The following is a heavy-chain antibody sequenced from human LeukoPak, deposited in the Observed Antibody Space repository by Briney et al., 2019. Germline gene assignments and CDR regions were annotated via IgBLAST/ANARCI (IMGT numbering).Heavy chain of an antibody. CDR3: ARDIAAAGVYWYFDL. Sequence: ASVTVSCKASGYTFTSYYMHWVRQAPGQGLEWMGIINPSGGSTSYAQKFQGRVTMTRDTSTSTVYMELSSLRSEDTAVYYCARDIAAAGVYWYFDLWGRGTLVTVSS. CDR2: INPSGGST. CDR1: GYTFTSYY. J-gene: IGHJ2*01. D-gene: IGHD6-13*01. V-gene: IGHV1-46*01.